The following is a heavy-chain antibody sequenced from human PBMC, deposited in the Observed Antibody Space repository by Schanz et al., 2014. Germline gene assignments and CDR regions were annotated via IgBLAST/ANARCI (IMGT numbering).Heavy chain of an antibody. CDR3: ARGRTFDY. Sequence: QVQLVQSGTQVKKPGASVKVSCKASGYTLSAYSLHWVRQAPGQGLEWMGIINLYGGSTNYAQKFQGRVTVTRDTSTSTVYMELNSLRSEDTAVYYCARGRTFDYWGQGTLVTVSS. CDR2: INLYGGST. V-gene: IGHV1-46*01. J-gene: IGHJ4*02. CDR1: GYTLSAYS.